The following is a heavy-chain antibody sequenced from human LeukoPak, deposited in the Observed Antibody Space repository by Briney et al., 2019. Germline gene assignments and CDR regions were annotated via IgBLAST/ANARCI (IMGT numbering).Heavy chain of an antibody. J-gene: IGHJ4*02. D-gene: IGHD4-17*01. CDR3: ARDRTLYGDYDQFDY. V-gene: IGHV4-39*07. CDR1: GGSISSSSYY. CDR2: IYYSGSS. Sequence: PSETLSLTCTVSGGSISSSSYYWGWIRQPPGKGLEWIGSIYYSGSSYYNPSLKSRVTISVDTSKNQFSLKLSSVTAADTAVYYCARDRTLYGDYDQFDYWGQGTLVTVSS.